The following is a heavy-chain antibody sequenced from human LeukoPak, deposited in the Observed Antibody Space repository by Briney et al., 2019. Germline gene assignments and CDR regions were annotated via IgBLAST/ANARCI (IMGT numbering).Heavy chain of an antibody. D-gene: IGHD6-19*01. J-gene: IGHJ4*02. Sequence: GGSLRLSCAASGFTFSSYWMKQDGSEKYYVDSVKGRFTISRDNAKNSLYLQMNSLRAEDTAVYYCARAVGSGLPMPDYWGQGTLVTISS. CDR1: GFTFSSYW. CDR3: ARAVGSGLPMPDY. V-gene: IGHV3-7*01. CDR2: QDGSEK.